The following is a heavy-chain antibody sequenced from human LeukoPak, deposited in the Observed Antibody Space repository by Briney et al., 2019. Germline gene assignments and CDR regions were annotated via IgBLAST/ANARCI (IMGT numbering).Heavy chain of an antibody. Sequence: GGSLRLSCAASGFTFSSYGMSWVRQAQGKWLEWVSAISESGGSTFYADSVKGRFTISRDNSKNTLYLQMNSLRAEDTAVYYCAKGITGTGSYSVADHWGQGTLVTVSS. J-gene: IGHJ4*02. D-gene: IGHD1-26*01. V-gene: IGHV3-23*01. CDR2: ISESGGST. CDR3: AKGITGTGSYSVADH. CDR1: GFTFSSYG.